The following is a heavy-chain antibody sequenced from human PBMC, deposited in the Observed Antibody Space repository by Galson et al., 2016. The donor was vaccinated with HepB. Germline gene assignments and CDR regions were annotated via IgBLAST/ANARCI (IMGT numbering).Heavy chain of an antibody. CDR1: GCSLSENYW. V-gene: IGHV4-28*01. J-gene: IGHJ4*02. CDR2: IHHSGGT. CDR3: ARRSTYGDYDY. Sequence: ETLSLTCAVSGCSLSENYWWGWIRQPPGRGLEWIGYIHHSGGTFYTPSHKSRVTMAVDTSKNQFSLKLSSVTAGDTAMYYCARRSTYGDYDYWGQGILVTVSS. D-gene: IGHD4-17*01.